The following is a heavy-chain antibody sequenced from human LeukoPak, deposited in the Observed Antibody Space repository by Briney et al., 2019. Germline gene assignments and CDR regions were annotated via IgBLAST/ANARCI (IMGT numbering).Heavy chain of an antibody. J-gene: IGHJ4*02. Sequence: GGSLRLSCAASGFTFSSYSMNWVRQAPGKGLEWLSYIGGGGTTIHYADSVKGRFTISGDDAKNSLYLQMNSLRDEDTAVYYCVRDRYYSFDYWGQGTVVTVSS. D-gene: IGHD1-26*01. CDR1: GFTFSSYS. CDR2: IGGGGTTI. CDR3: VRDRYYSFDY. V-gene: IGHV3-48*02.